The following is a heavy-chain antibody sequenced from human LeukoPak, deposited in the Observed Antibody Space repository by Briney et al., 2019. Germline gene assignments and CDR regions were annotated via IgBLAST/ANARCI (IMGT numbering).Heavy chain of an antibody. D-gene: IGHD3-10*01. CDR2: ISAYNGNT. J-gene: IGHJ4*02. CDR3: ASTGIWFGELPLDY. Sequence: GASVKVSCKASGGTFTSYGISWVRQAPGQGLEWMGWISAYNGNTNYAQKFQGRVTISRDTSASTAYMELSSLRSEDTAVYYCASTGIWFGELPLDYWGQGTLVTVSS. V-gene: IGHV1-18*01. CDR1: GGTFTSYG.